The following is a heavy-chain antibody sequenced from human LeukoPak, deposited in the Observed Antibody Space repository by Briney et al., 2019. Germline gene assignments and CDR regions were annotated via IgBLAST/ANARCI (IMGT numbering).Heavy chain of an antibody. CDR2: TYYRSRWYN. J-gene: IGHJ4*02. V-gene: IGHV6-1*01. CDR1: VDSVSSSSGA. Sequence: SQTLSLTCAISVDSVSSSSGAWNWIRQSRSRGLEWLGRTYYRSRWYNDYAGSMKGRITISPDTSKHQFSRHLNSVTPGDTAVYFYERDVGSSGWYTFDYWGQRTLVTASS. D-gene: IGHD6-19*01. CDR3: ERDVGSSGWYTFDY.